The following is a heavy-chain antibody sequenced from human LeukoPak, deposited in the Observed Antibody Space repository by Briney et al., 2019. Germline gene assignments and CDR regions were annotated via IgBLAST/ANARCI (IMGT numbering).Heavy chain of an antibody. J-gene: IGHJ4*02. CDR1: GFTFSDSW. CDR3: ARHLLRGQNFDY. Sequence: HPGGSLRLSCGTSGFTFSDSWMSWFRQAPGQGLEWVASIKDDGSVKYYLDSVRGRFTISRDNAEDSLYLQLDDLRAEDTAVFYCARHLLRGQNFDYWGQGTLATVSS. CDR2: IKDDGSVK. V-gene: IGHV3-7*01.